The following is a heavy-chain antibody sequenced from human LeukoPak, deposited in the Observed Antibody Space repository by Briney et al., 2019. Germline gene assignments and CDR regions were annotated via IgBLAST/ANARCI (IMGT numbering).Heavy chain of an antibody. Sequence: PGGSLRLSCAASGFTFSSYSMNWVRQAPGKGLEWVSSISSSSSYIYYADSVKGRFTISRDNAKNSLYLQMNSLRAEDTAVYYCASSEPLYSSSWYGVGAFDIWGQGTMVTVSS. CDR1: GFTFSSYS. J-gene: IGHJ3*02. V-gene: IGHV3-21*01. D-gene: IGHD6-13*01. CDR3: ASSEPLYSSSWYGVGAFDI. CDR2: ISSSSSYI.